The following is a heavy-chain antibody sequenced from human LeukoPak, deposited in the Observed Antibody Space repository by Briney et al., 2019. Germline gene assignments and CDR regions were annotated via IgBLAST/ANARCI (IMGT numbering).Heavy chain of an antibody. CDR1: GGSISSGGYY. CDR3: ARDGAYSSSWYSSNWFDP. Sequence: SETLSLTCTVSGGSISSGGYYWSWIRQHPGKGLEWIGYIYYSGSTYYNPSLKSRVTISVDTSKNQFSLKLSSVTAADTAVYYCARDGAYSSSWYSSNWFDPWGQGTLITVSS. D-gene: IGHD6-13*01. J-gene: IGHJ5*02. CDR2: IYYSGST. V-gene: IGHV4-31*02.